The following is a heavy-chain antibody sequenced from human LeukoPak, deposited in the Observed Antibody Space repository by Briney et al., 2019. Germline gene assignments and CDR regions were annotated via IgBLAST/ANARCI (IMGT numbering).Heavy chain of an antibody. CDR3: ARLVRAATLYNWFDP. V-gene: IGHV4-59*01. D-gene: IGHD1-26*01. CDR1: GGSISSYY. J-gene: IGHJ5*02. CDR2: IYYSGST. Sequence: KPSGSLSLTCTVSGGSISSYYWSWIRQPPGKGLEWIGYIYYSGSTNYNPSLKSRVTKSVDTSKNQFSLKLSSVTAADTAVYYRARLVRAATLYNWFDPWGQGTLVTVSS.